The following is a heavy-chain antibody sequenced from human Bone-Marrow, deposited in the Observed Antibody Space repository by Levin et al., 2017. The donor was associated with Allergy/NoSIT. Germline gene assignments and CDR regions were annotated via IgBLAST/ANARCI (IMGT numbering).Heavy chain of an antibody. J-gene: IGHJ4*02. CDR1: GDFLRSGNSY. D-gene: IGHD2-21*01. Sequence: PSETLSLTCTVSGDFLRSGNSYWGWIRQPPGTGLEWIGSISSGGSTYYNPSLKSRVTMSVDTSKNQFSLNLKSMTAADTAVYYCARESGVFVVMLVIGGAFENWGQGALVTVSS. CDR2: ISSGGST. V-gene: IGHV4-39*07. CDR3: ARESGVFVVMLVIGGAFEN.